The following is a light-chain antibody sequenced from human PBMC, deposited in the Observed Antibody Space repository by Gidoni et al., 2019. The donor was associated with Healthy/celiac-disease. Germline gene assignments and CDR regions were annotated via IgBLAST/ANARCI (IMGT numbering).Light chain of an antibody. J-gene: IGKJ2*04. Sequence: EIVLPQSPGTLSLSPGERATLSCRASQSVSSSYLAWYQQKPGQAPRLLIYGASSRATGIPDRFSGSGSGTDFTLTISRLEPEVFAVYYCQQFRGSFGQGTKLEIK. V-gene: IGKV3-20*01. CDR2: GAS. CDR1: QSVSSSY. CDR3: QQFRGS.